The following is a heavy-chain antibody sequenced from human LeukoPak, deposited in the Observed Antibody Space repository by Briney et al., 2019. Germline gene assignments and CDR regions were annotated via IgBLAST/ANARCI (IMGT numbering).Heavy chain of an antibody. V-gene: IGHV3-74*01. D-gene: IGHD5-18*01. CDR3: ARDGKRGYSYGYTGY. CDR2: INSDGSST. Sequence: GGSLRLSCAAAGFTFSSYWMHWVRQAPGKGLVWVSRINSDGSSTSYADSVKGRFTISRDNAKNTLYLQMSGLRAEDTALYYCARDGKRGYSYGYTGYWGQGTLVTVSS. CDR1: GFTFSSYW. J-gene: IGHJ4*02.